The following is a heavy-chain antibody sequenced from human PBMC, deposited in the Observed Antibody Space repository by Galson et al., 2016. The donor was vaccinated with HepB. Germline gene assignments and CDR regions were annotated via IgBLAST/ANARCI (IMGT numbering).Heavy chain of an antibody. CDR1: GGSFTNYY. V-gene: IGHV4-34*01. CDR2: INHSGTT. CDR3: ARVWSSNYYYDY. J-gene: IGHJ4*02. D-gene: IGHD3-3*01. Sequence: SETLSLTCAVNGGSFTNYYWGWIRQTPEKGLEWIGEINHSGTTYYNPSLKSRVTISVDTSKKQFSLKLNSVTAADTATYYCARVWSSNYYYDYWGQGTLVTVSS.